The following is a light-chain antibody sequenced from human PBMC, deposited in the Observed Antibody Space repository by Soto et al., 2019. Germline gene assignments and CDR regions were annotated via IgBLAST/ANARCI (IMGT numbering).Light chain of an antibody. V-gene: IGLV4-60*02. Sequence: QPVLTQSSSASASLGSSVKLTCTLRSGHTTYIIAWHQQQPGKAPRYLMKLETSGSYNKGRGVPDRFSGSSSGADRYLTISNLQFEDEADYYCETWDINTHVVFGGGTQLTVL. CDR2: LETSGSY. CDR3: ETWDINTHVV. J-gene: IGLJ2*01. CDR1: SGHTTYI.